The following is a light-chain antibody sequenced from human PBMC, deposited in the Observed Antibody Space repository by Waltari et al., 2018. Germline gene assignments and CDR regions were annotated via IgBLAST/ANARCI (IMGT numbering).Light chain of an antibody. V-gene: IGLV1-40*01. CDR3: QSYDSLSDPYV. Sequence: QSVLTQPPSLSGAPGERVTISCTGSSSHIGAGYDVRWSQQLPGTAPNLLIYGNVHRPSGVPDRFSGSKSGTTASLAITGLQAEDEADYYCQSYDSLSDPYVFGTGTKVSVL. CDR2: GNV. J-gene: IGLJ1*01. CDR1: SSHIGAGYD.